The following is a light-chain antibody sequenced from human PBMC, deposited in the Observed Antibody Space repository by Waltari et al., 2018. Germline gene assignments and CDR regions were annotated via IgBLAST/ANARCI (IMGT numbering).Light chain of an antibody. J-gene: IGLJ3*02. Sequence: QSALTQPRSVSGSPGQSVTISCTGTSGDVGGNNYVSVYQPHPGKAPKVMSYDLSKPPSGVPDRLSGSRSANTASLTISGLQAEDEADYYCCSYAGSYTWVFGGGTKVTVL. CDR3: CSYAGSYTWV. CDR1: SGDVGGNNY. V-gene: IGLV2-11*01. CDR2: DLS.